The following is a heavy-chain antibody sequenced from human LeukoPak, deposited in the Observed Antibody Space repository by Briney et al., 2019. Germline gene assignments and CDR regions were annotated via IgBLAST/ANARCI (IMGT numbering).Heavy chain of an antibody. CDR2: IKQDGSEK. V-gene: IGHV3-7*03. D-gene: IGHD3/OR15-3a*01. CDR1: GFTFGDTW. CDR3: ATSYDMGWLIGY. Sequence: GGSLRLSCSASGFTFGDTWMNWVRQVPGQGLEWVANIKQDGSEKFYVASVKGRFTISRDNGKSSLYLQMNSLRAEDTALYYCATSYDMGWLIGYWGQGTLVTVSS. J-gene: IGHJ4*02.